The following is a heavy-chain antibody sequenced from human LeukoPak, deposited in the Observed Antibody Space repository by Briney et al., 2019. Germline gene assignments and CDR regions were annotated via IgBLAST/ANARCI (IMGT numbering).Heavy chain of an antibody. D-gene: IGHD3-10*01. V-gene: IGHV3-30*03. J-gene: IGHJ5*02. CDR1: GFTFSSYG. CDR2: ISYDGSNK. Sequence: SGGSLRLSCAASGFTFSSYGMHWVRQAPGKGLEWVAVISYDGSNKYYADSVKGRFTISRDNSKNTLYLQMNSLRAEDTAVYYCARDGADYYGSGSYLWSFDPWGQGTLVTVSS. CDR3: ARDGADYYGSGSYLWSFDP.